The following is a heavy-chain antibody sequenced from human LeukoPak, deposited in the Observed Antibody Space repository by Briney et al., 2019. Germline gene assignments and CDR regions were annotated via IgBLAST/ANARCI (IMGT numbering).Heavy chain of an antibody. CDR2: IYYSGST. D-gene: IGHD2-21*01. CDR3: ARSPPEPNSPTTHWAGGDVDY. V-gene: IGHV4-59*01. Sequence: SETLSLTCTVSGGSISSYYWSWIRQPPGKGLEWIGHIYYSGSTNYNPSLKSRVTISVDTSKNQFSLKLSSVTAADTAVYYCARSPPEPNSPTTHWAGGDVDYWGQGTLVTVSS. J-gene: IGHJ4*02. CDR1: GGSISSYY.